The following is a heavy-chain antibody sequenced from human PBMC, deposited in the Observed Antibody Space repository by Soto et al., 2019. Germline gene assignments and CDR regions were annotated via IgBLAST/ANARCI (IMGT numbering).Heavy chain of an antibody. CDR3: TGGGVRRVFSNTKESYEMDM. CDR2: IYPGDSDT. Sequence: PGKSLKISCKGSGYSFTSYWIGWVRQMPGKGLEWMGIIYPGDSDTRYSPSFQGQVTISADKSISTAYLQWSSLKASDTAMYYCTGGGVRRVFSNTKESYEMDMLGKHTPLTVSS. V-gene: IGHV5-51*01. J-gene: IGHJ6*04. D-gene: IGHD3-10*01. CDR1: GYSFTSYW.